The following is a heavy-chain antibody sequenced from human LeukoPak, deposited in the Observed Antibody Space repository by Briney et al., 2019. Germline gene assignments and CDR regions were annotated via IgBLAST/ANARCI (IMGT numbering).Heavy chain of an antibody. CDR3: AREPHPYSSSWYVPTYYMDV. CDR1: GFTFSSYG. V-gene: IGHV3-30*02. J-gene: IGHJ6*03. CDR2: IRHDGSNK. Sequence: GGSLRLSCAASGFTFSSYGMHWVRQAPGKGLEWVAFIRHDGSNKYYADSVKGRFTISRDNSKNTLYLQMNSLRAEDTAVYYCAREPHPYSSSWYVPTYYMDVWGKGTTVTISS. D-gene: IGHD6-13*01.